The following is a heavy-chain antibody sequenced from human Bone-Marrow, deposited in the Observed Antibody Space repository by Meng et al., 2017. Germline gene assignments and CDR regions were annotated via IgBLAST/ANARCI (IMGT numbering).Heavy chain of an antibody. CDR2: FHHSGTT. J-gene: IGHJ4*02. CDR3: AASPGWWRIDS. CDR1: GASVSSGYW. D-gene: IGHD6-19*01. V-gene: IGHV4-4*02. Sequence: GLRPSLVKPSGTLCLTCLVSGASVSSGYWWPWVRQPHGKGLEWIGEFHHSGTTNYNPSLRSRVTISVDTSKNQFSLRLTSVTAADTAVYYCAASPGWWRIDSWGQGTLVTVSS.